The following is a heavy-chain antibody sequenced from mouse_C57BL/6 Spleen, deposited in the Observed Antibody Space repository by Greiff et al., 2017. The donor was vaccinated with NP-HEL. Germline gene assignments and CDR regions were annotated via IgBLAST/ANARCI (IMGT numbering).Heavy chain of an antibody. J-gene: IGHJ3*01. Sequence: QVQLQQPGAELVKPGASVKMSCKASSYTFTSYWITWVKQRPGQGLEWIGDIYPGSGSTNYNEKFKSKATLTVDTSSSTAYMQLSSLTSEDSAVYYCAGGYYYGSSQAWFAYWGQGTLVTVSA. V-gene: IGHV1-55*01. CDR1: SYTFTSYW. D-gene: IGHD1-1*01. CDR3: AGGYYYGSSQAWFAY. CDR2: IYPGSGST.